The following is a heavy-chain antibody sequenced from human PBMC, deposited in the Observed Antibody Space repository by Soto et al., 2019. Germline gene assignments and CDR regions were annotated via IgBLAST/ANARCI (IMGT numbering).Heavy chain of an antibody. CDR1: GFTFSSYA. CDR3: AKDSYYDSSGYPRYFDY. D-gene: IGHD3-22*01. V-gene: IGHV3-23*01. J-gene: IGHJ4*02. Sequence: GGSLRLSCAASGFTFSSYAMSWVRQAPGKGLEWVSAISGSGGSTYYADSVKGRFTISRDNSKNTLYLQMNSLRAEDTAVYYCAKDSYYDSSGYPRYFDYWGQGTLVTVSS. CDR2: ISGSGGST.